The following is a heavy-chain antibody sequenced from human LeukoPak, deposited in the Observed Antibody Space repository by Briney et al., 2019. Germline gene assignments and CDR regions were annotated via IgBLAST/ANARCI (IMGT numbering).Heavy chain of an antibody. CDR1: GGSISSGGYY. J-gene: IGHJ4*02. V-gene: IGHV4-31*03. Sequence: SQTLSLTCTVSGGSISSGGYYWSWIRQHPGKGLEWIGYIYYSGSTYYNPSLKSRVTISVDTSKNQFSLKLSSVTAADTAVYYCARERGYRSSTSCYTGGWDYWGQGTLVTVSS. CDR2: IYYSGST. CDR3: ARERGYRSSTSCYTGGWDY. D-gene: IGHD2-2*02.